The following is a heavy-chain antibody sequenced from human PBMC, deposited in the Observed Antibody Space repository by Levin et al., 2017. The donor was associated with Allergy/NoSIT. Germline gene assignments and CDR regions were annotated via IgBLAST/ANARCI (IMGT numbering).Heavy chain of an antibody. CDR3: AGGRPGRAKYYYDSSSLNPGL. D-gene: IGHD3-22*01. CDR1: GGSISSGGYY. Sequence: ASETLSLTCTVSGGSISSGGYYWSWIRQHPGKGLEWIGYIYYSGSTYYNPSLKSRVTISVDTSKNQFSLKLSSVTAADTAVYYCAGGRPGRAKYYYDSSSLNPGLWGQGTLVTVSS. V-gene: IGHV4-31*03. J-gene: IGHJ4*02. CDR2: IYYSGST.